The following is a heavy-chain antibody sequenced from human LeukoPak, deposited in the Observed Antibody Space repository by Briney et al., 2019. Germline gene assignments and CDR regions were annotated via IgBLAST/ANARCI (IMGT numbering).Heavy chain of an antibody. Sequence: SVKVSCKASGFTFTSSAMQWVRQARGQRLEWIGWIVVGSGNTNYAQKFQERVTITRDMSTSTAYMELSSLRSEDTAVYYCAARSITIFGVVTDDYWGQGTLVTVSS. D-gene: IGHD3-3*01. CDR2: IVVGSGNT. CDR3: AARSITIFGVVTDDY. CDR1: GFTFTSSA. J-gene: IGHJ4*02. V-gene: IGHV1-58*02.